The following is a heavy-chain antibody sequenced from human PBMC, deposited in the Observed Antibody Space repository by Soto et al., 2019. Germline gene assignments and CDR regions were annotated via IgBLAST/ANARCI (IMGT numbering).Heavy chain of an antibody. J-gene: IGHJ5*01. D-gene: IGHD3-16*01. CDR1: VFTFSSFE. V-gene: IGHV3-23*01. CDR3: VKGGWLDF. Sequence: PGGSLRLSCAASVFTFSSFEMSWVRQAPGRWLEWFSFISDDSSRTXXADAVKGRXTISRYNSKHTXYLQRXSLTAEDTAVYAGVKGGWLDFWCQGTLVTVSS. CDR2: ISDDSSRT.